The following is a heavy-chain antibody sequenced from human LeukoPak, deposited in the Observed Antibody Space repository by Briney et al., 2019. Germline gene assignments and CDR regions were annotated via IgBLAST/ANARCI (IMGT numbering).Heavy chain of an antibody. J-gene: IGHJ4*02. CDR2: ISGSANST. V-gene: IGHV3-23*01. D-gene: IGHD2-21*02. CDR3: AKDGEYCGGDCYPEYYFDY. CDR1: GFTFNTYA. Sequence: GGSLRLSCAASGFTFNTYAMSWVRQAPGKGLEWVSGISGSANSTYYADSVKGRVTISRDNSKSTLFLQMNSLRAEDTAIYYCAKDGEYCGGDCYPEYYFDYWGQGTLVTVSS.